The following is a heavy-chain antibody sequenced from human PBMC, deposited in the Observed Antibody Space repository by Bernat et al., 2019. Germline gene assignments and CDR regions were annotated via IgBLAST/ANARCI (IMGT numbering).Heavy chain of an antibody. D-gene: IGHD6-19*01. CDR1: GFTFSSYW. J-gene: IGHJ4*02. V-gene: IGHV3-74*01. CDR3: AKGRGWPLYYFDY. Sequence: EVQLVESGGGLVQPGGSLRLSCAASGFTFSSYWMHWVRQAPGKGLVWLSRINSDGSVTAYADSVKGRFTISRDNSKNTLYLQMNSLRPEDTAVYYCAKGRGWPLYYFDYWGQGTLVTVSS. CDR2: INSDGSVT.